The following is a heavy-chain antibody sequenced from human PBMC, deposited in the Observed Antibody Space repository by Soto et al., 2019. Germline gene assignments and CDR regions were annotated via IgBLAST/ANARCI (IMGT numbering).Heavy chain of an antibody. CDR3: AKQARGQQPSYYYDSSGSDAFDI. Sequence: HPGWSLRLSCAASGFIFSSYAMSWVRQAPGKGLEWVSAISGSGGSTYYADSVKGRFTISRDNSKNTLYLQMNSLRAEDTAVYYCAKQARGQQPSYYYDSSGSDAFDIWGQGTMVTVSS. D-gene: IGHD3-22*01. V-gene: IGHV3-23*01. J-gene: IGHJ3*02. CDR2: ISGSGGST. CDR1: GFIFSSYA.